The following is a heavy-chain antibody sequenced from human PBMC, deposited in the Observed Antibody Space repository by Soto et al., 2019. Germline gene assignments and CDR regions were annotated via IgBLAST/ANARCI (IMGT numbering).Heavy chain of an antibody. V-gene: IGHV3-7*01. D-gene: IGHD6-19*01. Sequence: GSLRLSCAASGFSFSSYYMSWVRQAQGKGLEWVANVNEDGSEKYYVDSVKGRFTVSRDNAKNSLYLQMNSLRAEDTAVYYCAKDQGSSGWRGGGFFDSWGQGTLVTVSS. CDR1: GFSFSSYY. CDR3: AKDQGSSGWRGGGFFDS. CDR2: VNEDGSEK. J-gene: IGHJ4*02.